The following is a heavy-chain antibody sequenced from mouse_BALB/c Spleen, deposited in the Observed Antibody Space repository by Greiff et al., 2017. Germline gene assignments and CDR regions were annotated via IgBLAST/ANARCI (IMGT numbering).Heavy chain of an antibody. V-gene: IGHV1-20*02. CDR3: AITTVVNWYFDV. CDR1: GYSFTGYF. CDR2: INPYNGDT. D-gene: IGHD1-1*01. Sequence: VQLQQSGPELVKPGASVKISCKASGYSFTGYFMNWVMQSHGKSLEWIGRINPYNGDTFYNQKFKGKATLTVDKSSSTAHMELRSLASEDSAVYYCAITTVVNWYFDVWGAGTTVTVSS. J-gene: IGHJ1*01.